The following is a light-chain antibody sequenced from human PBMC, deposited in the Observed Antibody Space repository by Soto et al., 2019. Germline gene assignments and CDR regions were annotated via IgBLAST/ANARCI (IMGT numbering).Light chain of an antibody. V-gene: IGLV2-14*01. J-gene: IGLJ1*01. CDR2: EVS. CDR1: SSDVGGYNY. CDR3: SSYTSSTPYV. Sequence: QSALTQPPSASGSPGQSVTISCTGTSSDVGGYNYVSWYQQHPGKAPKLMIYEVSNRPSGVSSRFSGSKSGNTASLTISGLQAEDEADYYCSSYTSSTPYVFGTGTQLTVL.